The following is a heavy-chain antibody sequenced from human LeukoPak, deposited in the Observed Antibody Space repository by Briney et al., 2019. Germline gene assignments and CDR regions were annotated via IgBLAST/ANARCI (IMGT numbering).Heavy chain of an antibody. D-gene: IGHD3/OR15-3a*01. J-gene: IGHJ4*02. CDR1: GYTFTGYY. V-gene: IGHV1-2*02. CDR3: AKGGLVIPTPDNWISDY. CDR2: INPNSGGT. Sequence: GASVTVSCKAYGYTFTGYYMHWVRQAPGQGLEWMGWINPNSGGTNYAQKFQGRVTMTRDTSISTAYMELSRLRSDDTAVYYCAKGGLVIPTPDNWISDYRGQGTLVTVSS.